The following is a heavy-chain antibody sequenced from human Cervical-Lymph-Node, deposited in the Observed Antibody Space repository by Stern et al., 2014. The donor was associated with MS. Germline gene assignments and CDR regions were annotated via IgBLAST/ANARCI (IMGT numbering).Heavy chain of an antibody. V-gene: IGHV2-26*01. J-gene: IGHJ4*02. CDR3: ARILYDGAYRGDY. D-gene: IGHD3-10*01. CDR1: GFSLSNGRMG. CDR2: IFSNDER. Sequence: QIILKESGPVLVKPTETLMLTCTVSGFSLSNGRMGVSWIRQPPGKALEWLAHIFSNDERSYSTSLKSRLTISKDTSRSQVVLTMTNMDPVDTATYFCARILYDGAYRGDYWGQGILVTVSS.